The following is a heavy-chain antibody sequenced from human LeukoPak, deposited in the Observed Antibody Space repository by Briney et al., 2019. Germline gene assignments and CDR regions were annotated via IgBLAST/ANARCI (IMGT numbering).Heavy chain of an antibody. D-gene: IGHD5-18*01. Sequence: ASVKVSCKASGYTFTSYAMHWVRPAPGQRLEWMGWINAGNGNTKYSQKFQGRVTITRDTSASTAYMELSSLRSEDTAVYYCARGTGYSYGLDDAFDIWGQGTMVTVSS. CDR1: GYTFTSYA. J-gene: IGHJ3*02. V-gene: IGHV1-3*01. CDR3: ARGTGYSYGLDDAFDI. CDR2: INAGNGNT.